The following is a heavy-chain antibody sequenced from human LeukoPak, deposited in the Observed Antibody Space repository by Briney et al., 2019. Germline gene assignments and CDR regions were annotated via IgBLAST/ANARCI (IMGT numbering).Heavy chain of an antibody. J-gene: IGHJ4*02. V-gene: IGHV1-46*01. Sequence: ASVKVSCKASGYTFTSYYMHWVRQAPGQGLEWMGIINPSGGSTSYAQKFQGRVTMTRDTSTSTVYMELSSLRSEDTAVYYCATEFGNWNYEGDWGQGTLVTVSS. D-gene: IGHD1-7*01. CDR3: ATEFGNWNYEGD. CDR2: INPSGGST. CDR1: GYTFTSYY.